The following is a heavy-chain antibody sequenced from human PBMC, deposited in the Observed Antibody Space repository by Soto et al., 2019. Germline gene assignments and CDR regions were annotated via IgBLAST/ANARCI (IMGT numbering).Heavy chain of an antibody. Sequence: SVKVSCRASGGTFSSYAISWVRQAPGQGLEWMGGIIPIFGTANYAQKFQGRVTITADESTSTAYMELSSLRAEDTAVFYCARGHFGVTMDVWGQGTTVTVPS. CDR3: ARGHFGVTMDV. D-gene: IGHD3-3*01. J-gene: IGHJ6*02. CDR1: GGTFSSYA. CDR2: IIPIFGTA. V-gene: IGHV1-69*13.